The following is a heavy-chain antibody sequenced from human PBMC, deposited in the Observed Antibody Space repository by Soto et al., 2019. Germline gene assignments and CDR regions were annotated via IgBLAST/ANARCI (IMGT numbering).Heavy chain of an antibody. CDR1: GGSISSYY. D-gene: IGHD3-10*01. CDR2: IYTSGST. V-gene: IGHV4-4*07. CDR3: ARDRITLANDAFDI. Sequence: SETLSLTCTVSGGSISSYYWSWIRQPAGKGLEWIGRIYTSGSTNYNPSLKSRVTMSVDTSKNQFSLNLSSVTAAADTAVYYCARDRITLANDAFDIWGQGTMVTVSS. J-gene: IGHJ3*02.